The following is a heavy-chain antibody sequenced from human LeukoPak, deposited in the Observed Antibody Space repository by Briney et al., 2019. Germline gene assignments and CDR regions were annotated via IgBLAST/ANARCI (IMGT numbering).Heavy chain of an antibody. J-gene: IGHJ4*02. V-gene: IGHV4-30-2*01. D-gene: IGHD5-24*01. Sequence: PSETLSLTCAVSGGSISSGGYSWSWIRQPPGKGLEWIGYIYHSGSTYYNPSLKSRVTISVDRSKNQFSLKLSSVTAADTDVYYCARGPYGYNPFDYWGQGTLVTVSS. CDR2: IYHSGST. CDR1: GGSISSGGYS. CDR3: ARGPYGYNPFDY.